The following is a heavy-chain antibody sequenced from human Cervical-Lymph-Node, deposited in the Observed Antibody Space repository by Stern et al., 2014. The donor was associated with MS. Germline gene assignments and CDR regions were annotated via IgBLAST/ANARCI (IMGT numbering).Heavy chain of an antibody. CDR2: IYSGGDT. Sequence: EVQLLESGGNLVQPGGSRRLSCAVSGFTGTNNYMSWVRQAPGKGLEWVSVIYSGGDTYYADSVKGRFTISRDKSKNTLYLQMNSLTEEDTAVYYCVRGTDMDVWGQGTTVTVSS. CDR3: VRGTDMDV. V-gene: IGHV3-66*01. CDR1: GFTGTNNY. J-gene: IGHJ6*02.